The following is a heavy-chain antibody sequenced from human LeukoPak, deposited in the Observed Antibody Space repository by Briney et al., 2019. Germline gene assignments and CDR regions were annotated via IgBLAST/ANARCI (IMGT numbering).Heavy chain of an antibody. D-gene: IGHD5-12*01. J-gene: IGHJ4*03. V-gene: IGHV3-7*03. CDR1: GFTFSNYW. Sequence: GGSLRLSCAASGFTFSNYWMSWVRQAPGKGLDWVANIDHIEREKYYVDSVKGRFTISRDNAKNSLYLQINSLRADDTGVYYCAREFGYRGYIDYWGLGPLVTVSS. CDR3: AREFGYRGYIDY. CDR2: IDHIEREK.